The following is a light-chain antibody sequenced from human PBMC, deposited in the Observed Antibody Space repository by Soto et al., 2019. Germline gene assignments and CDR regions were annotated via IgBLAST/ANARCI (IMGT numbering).Light chain of an antibody. CDR3: QHYGTSPIT. CDR2: GAS. Sequence: ELVVTQSSATQSESPGERASLSCRASQTIRDNYFAWYQQKPGQAPRLLISGASSRATGIPDRFSGSGSATDFTLTISRLEPEDFALYYCQHYGTSPITFGQGTRLEIK. CDR1: QTIRDNY. V-gene: IGKV3-20*01. J-gene: IGKJ5*01.